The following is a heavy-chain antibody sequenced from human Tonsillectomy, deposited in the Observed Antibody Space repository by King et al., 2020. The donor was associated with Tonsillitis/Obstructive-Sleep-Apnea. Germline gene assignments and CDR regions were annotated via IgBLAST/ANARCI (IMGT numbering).Heavy chain of an antibody. CDR1: GFTFSSYA. D-gene: IGHD2-2*02. J-gene: IGHJ4*02. CDR3: ARDDDLLGYCSSTSCYTLLFDY. Sequence: QLVQSGGGVVQPGRSLRLSCAASGFTFSSYAMHWVRQAPGKGLEWVAVISYDGSNKYYADSVKGRFTISRDNSKNTLYLQTNSLRAEDTAVYYCARDDDLLGYCSSTSCYTLLFDYWGQGTLVTVSS. V-gene: IGHV3-30*04. CDR2: ISYDGSNK.